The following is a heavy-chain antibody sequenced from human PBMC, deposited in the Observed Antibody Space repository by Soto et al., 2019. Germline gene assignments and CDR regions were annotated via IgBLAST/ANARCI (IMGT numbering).Heavy chain of an antibody. CDR1: GFTFSSYS. Sequence: GGSLRLSCAASGFTFSSYSMNWVRQAPGKGLEWVSSISSSSSYIYYADSVKGRFTISRDNAKNSLYLQMNSLRAEDTAVYYCASGLTGTTSWDTGWFDPWGQGTLVTVSS. CDR2: ISSSSSYI. D-gene: IGHD1-20*01. CDR3: ASGLTGTTSWDTGWFDP. V-gene: IGHV3-21*01. J-gene: IGHJ5*02.